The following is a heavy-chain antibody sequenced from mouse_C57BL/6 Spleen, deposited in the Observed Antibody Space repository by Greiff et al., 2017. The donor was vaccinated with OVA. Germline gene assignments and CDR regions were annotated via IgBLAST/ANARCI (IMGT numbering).Heavy chain of an antibody. CDR2: INPNNGGT. CDR3: ARSGGSSYDWYFDV. D-gene: IGHD1-1*01. Sequence: EVQLQQSGPELVKPGASVKIPCKASGYTFTDYNMDWVKQSHGKSLEWIGDINPNNGGTIYNQKFKGKATLTVDKSSSTAYMELRSLTSEDTAVYYCARSGGSSYDWYFDVWGTGTTVTVSS. CDR1: GYTFTDYN. V-gene: IGHV1-18*01. J-gene: IGHJ1*03.